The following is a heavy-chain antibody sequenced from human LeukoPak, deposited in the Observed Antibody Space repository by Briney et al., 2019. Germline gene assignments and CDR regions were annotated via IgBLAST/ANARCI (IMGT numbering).Heavy chain of an antibody. J-gene: IGHJ4*02. CDR2: MNPDSGGT. CDR3: AREIYSSKWIPSESYHPYVDY. CDR1: GYTFTGYY. Sequence: DSVKLSCKASGYTFTGYYTHWVRQAPGQGIEWMGWMNPDSGGTTYAQKFQARVTMTRYTSSSTAYMDLSGLRSDDTAVYYCAREIYSSKWIPSESYHPYVDYWGQGTLVTVSS. D-gene: IGHD6-13*01. V-gene: IGHV1-2*02.